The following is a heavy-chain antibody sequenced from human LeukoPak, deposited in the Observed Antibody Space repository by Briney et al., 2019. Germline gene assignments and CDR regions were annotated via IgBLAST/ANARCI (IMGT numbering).Heavy chain of an antibody. Sequence: GASVKVSCKASGYTFTSYDINWVRQATGQGLEWMGWMNPNSGNTGYAQKFQGRVTMTRNTSISTAYMELSSLRSEDTAVCYCARVPYYDSSGYYYEPFDYWGQGTLVTVSS. CDR3: ARVPYYDSSGYYYEPFDY. J-gene: IGHJ4*02. D-gene: IGHD3-22*01. CDR2: MNPNSGNT. CDR1: GYTFTSYD. V-gene: IGHV1-8*01.